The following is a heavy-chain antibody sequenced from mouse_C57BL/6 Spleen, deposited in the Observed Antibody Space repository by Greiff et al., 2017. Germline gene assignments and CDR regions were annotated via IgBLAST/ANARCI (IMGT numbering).Heavy chain of an antibody. CDR1: GFNIKDYY. Sequence: VQLKESGAELVRPGASVKLSCTASGFNIKDYYMHWVKQRPEQGLEWIGRIGPEDGDTEYAPKFQGKATMTADTSSNTAYLQLSSLTSEDTAVYYCTFYGSSGYWYFDVWGTGTTVTVAS. J-gene: IGHJ1*03. CDR3: TFYGSSGYWYFDV. D-gene: IGHD1-1*01. V-gene: IGHV14-1*01. CDR2: IGPEDGDT.